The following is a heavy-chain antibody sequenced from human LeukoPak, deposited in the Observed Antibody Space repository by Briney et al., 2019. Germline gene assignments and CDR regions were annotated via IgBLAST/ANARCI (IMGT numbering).Heavy chain of an antibody. CDR3: ARVLLRGSSTYYHAYYFDY. Sequence: PSETLSLTCTVSGGSISSSSYYWGWIRQPPGKGLEWIGSIYYSGSTYYNPSLKSRVTISVDTSKNQFSLKLSSVTAADTAVYYCARVLLRGSSTYYHAYYFDYWGQGTLVTVSS. CDR1: GGSISSSSYY. D-gene: IGHD1-26*01. J-gene: IGHJ4*02. CDR2: IYYSGST. V-gene: IGHV4-39*07.